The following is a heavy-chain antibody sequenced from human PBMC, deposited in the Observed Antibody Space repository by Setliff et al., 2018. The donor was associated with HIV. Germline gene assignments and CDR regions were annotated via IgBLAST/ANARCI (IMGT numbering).Heavy chain of an antibody. CDR2: INHSGST. CDR1: GGSFSDYY. D-gene: IGHD2-21*02. CDR3: AREGGDWGSAFDI. Sequence: SETLSLTCAVYGGSFSDYYWSWIRQPPGQGLEWIGEINHSGSTNYNASLKSRVTISGDMSKKQFSLKLSSVTAADTAVYYCAREGGDWGSAFDIWGQGTMVTVSS. V-gene: IGHV4-34*01. J-gene: IGHJ3*02.